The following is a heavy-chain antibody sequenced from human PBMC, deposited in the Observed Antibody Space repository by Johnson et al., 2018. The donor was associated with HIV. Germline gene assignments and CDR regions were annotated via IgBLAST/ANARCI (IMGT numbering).Heavy chain of an antibody. CDR2: IKQDGSEK. Sequence: VQLVESGGGVVQPGRSLRLSCAASGFTFSSYWMSWVRQAPGKGLEWVANIKQDGSEKYYVDSVKGRFTISRDNAKNSLYLQMNSLRAEDTAVYYCARGRDLDAFDIWGQGTMVTVSS. V-gene: IGHV3-7*04. CDR3: ARGRDLDAFDI. CDR1: GFTFSSYW. J-gene: IGHJ3*02. D-gene: IGHD3-3*01.